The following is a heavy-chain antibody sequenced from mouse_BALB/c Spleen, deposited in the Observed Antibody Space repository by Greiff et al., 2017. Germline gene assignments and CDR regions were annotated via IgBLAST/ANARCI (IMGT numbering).Heavy chain of an antibody. CDR1: GYTFTSYW. V-gene: IGHV1-7*01. J-gene: IGHJ3*01. D-gene: IGHD4-1*01. CDR2: INPSTGYT. CDR3: ARYLGRFAY. Sequence: QVHVKQSGAELAKPGASVKMSCKASGYTFTSYWMHWVKQRPGQGLEWIGYINPSTGYTEYNQKFKDKATLTADKSSSTAYMQLSSLTSEDSAVYYCARYLGRFAYWGQGTLVTVSA.